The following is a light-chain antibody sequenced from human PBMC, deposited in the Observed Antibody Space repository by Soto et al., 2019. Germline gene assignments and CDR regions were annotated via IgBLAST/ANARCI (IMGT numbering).Light chain of an antibody. CDR1: SSNIGSNY. Sequence: QSVLTQPPSASGTPGQRVTISCSGSSSNIGSNYVYWYQQLPGTAPKLLIYRNNQRPSGVPDRFSGSKSGTSASLAISGLRSEDEADYYYAACDDSLSAYVFGTGTKLTVL. V-gene: IGLV1-47*01. J-gene: IGLJ1*01. CDR3: AACDDSLSAYV. CDR2: RNN.